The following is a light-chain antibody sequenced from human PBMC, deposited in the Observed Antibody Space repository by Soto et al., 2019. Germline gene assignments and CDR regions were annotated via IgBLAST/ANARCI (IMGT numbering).Light chain of an antibody. CDR2: EVS. V-gene: IGLV2-14*01. CDR3: SSYTCSSRV. Sequence: QSALTQPASVSGSPGQSITISCTGTSSDVGGYNYVSWYQQHPGKAPKLMIYEVSNRPSGVSNRFSGSKSGNTASLTISGLQAEDEADYYRSSYTCSSRVFGGGTKPTVL. CDR1: SSDVGGYNY. J-gene: IGLJ3*02.